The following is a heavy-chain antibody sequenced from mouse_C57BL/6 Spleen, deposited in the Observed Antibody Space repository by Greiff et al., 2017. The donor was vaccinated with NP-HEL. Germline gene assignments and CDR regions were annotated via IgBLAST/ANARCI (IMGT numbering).Heavy chain of an antibody. Sequence: EVQLQQSGPELVKPGASVKIPCKASGYTFTDYNMDWVKQSHGKSLEWIGDINPNNGGTIYNQKFKGKATLTVDKSSSTAYMELRSLTSEDTAVYYCARVGYDYESYYAMDYWGQGTSVTVSS. CDR1: GYTFTDYN. D-gene: IGHD2-4*01. CDR3: ARVGYDYESYYAMDY. J-gene: IGHJ4*01. CDR2: INPNNGGT. V-gene: IGHV1-18*01.